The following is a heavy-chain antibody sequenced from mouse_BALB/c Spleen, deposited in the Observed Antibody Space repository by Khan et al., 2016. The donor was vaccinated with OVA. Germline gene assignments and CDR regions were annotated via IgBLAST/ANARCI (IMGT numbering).Heavy chain of an antibody. CDR2: ISYSGST. CDR1: GYSITSDYA. V-gene: IGHV3-2*02. J-gene: IGHJ2*01. Sequence: VQLKESGPGLVKPSQSLSLTCTVTGYSITSDYAWNWIRQFPGNKLEWMGYISYSGSTSYNPSLKSRISITRDKSKKQFFLQLNSVTTEDTATYYCARGNYFDYWGQGTTLTVSS. CDR3: ARGNYFDY.